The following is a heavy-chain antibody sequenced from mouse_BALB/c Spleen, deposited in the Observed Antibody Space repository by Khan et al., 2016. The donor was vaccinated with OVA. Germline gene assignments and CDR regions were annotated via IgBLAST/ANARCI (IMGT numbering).Heavy chain of an antibody. D-gene: IGHD1-1*01. J-gene: IGHJ2*01. V-gene: IGHV3-2*02. Sequence: EVQLQESGPGLVKPSQSLSLTCTVTGYSITSDYAWNWIRQFPGNKLDWMGYIKYSGTTSYNPSLKSRITITRDKSKNQFFLQLNSVTTEDTATYYCAISGTISTVVVTDFDFWGQGTTLTVSS. CDR3: AISGTISTVVVTDFDF. CDR2: IKYSGTT. CDR1: GYSITSDYA.